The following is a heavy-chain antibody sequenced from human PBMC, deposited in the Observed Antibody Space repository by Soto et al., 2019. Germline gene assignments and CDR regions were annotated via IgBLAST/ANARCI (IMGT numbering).Heavy chain of an antibody. J-gene: IGHJ4*02. D-gene: IGHD6-19*01. Sequence: GGSLRLSCVASGIEFSNYAMSWVRQAPGKGLEWVSISSTSGRSRYHADSVKGRFTISRDNSKNTLYLHMTNLRAEDTAVYYCAKDGNWLDVYFDVWGQGTPVTVSS. CDR3: AKDGNWLDVYFDV. CDR2: SSTSGRSR. CDR1: GIEFSNYA. V-gene: IGHV3-23*01.